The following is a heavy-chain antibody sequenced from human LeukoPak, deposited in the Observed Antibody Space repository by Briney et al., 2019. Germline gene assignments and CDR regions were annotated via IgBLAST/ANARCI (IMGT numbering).Heavy chain of an antibody. CDR2: INSDGSST. CDR1: GFTFGSYW. D-gene: IGHD2-15*01. Sequence: GGSLRLSCAASGFTFGSYWMHWVRQAPGKGLVWVSRINSDGSSTISADSVKGRFTISRDNAKNTLYLQMNSLRAEDTAVYYCARDTTRYCTGGTCYSRSVGAFDIWGQGTMVTVSS. CDR3: ARDTTRYCTGGTCYSRSVGAFDI. J-gene: IGHJ3*02. V-gene: IGHV3-74*01.